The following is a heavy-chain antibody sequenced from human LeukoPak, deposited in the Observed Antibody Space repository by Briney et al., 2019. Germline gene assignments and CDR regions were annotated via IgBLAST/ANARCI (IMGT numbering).Heavy chain of an antibody. Sequence: SETLSLTCTVSGGSISRYFWSWLRQPPGKELEWIGYIYYSGSTNYSPSLKSRVTISVDTSKNQFSLRLNSVTAADTALYYCASSLSSTTYAFDVWGQGTMVTVSS. CDR2: IYYSGST. CDR1: GGSISRYF. D-gene: IGHD6-13*01. CDR3: ASSLSSTTYAFDV. V-gene: IGHV4-59*01. J-gene: IGHJ3*01.